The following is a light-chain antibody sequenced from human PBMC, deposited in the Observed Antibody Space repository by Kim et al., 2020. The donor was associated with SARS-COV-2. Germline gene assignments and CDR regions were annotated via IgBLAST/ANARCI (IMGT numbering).Light chain of an antibody. CDR2: DVS. V-gene: IGLV2-14*01. CDR3: SSYTSSSPYV. CDR1: SSDVGGYNY. J-gene: IGLJ1*01. Sequence: QSALTQPASVSGSPGQSITISCTGTSSDVGGYNYVSRYQQHPGKAPKLMIYDVSKRPSGVSNRFSGSKSGNTASLTISGLQAEDEADYYCSSYTSSSPYVFGTGTKV.